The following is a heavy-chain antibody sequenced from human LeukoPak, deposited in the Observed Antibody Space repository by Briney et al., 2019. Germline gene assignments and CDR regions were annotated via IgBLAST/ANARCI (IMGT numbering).Heavy chain of an antibody. CDR1: GFTFSSYA. D-gene: IGHD3-22*01. J-gene: IGHJ4*02. Sequence: PGGSLRLSCAASGFTFSSYAMSWVRQAPGKGLEWVSAIGGSGGSTYYADSVKGRFTISRDNSKNTLYLQMNSLRAEDTAVYYCAKISYDSSGYYYLDYWGQGTLVTVSS. CDR2: IGGSGGST. V-gene: IGHV3-23*01. CDR3: AKISYDSSGYYYLDY.